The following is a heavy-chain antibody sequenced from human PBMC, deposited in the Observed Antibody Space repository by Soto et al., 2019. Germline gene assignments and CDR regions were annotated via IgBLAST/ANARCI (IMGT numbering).Heavy chain of an antibody. CDR2: INHSGST. J-gene: IGHJ5*02. Sequence: SETLSLTCAVYGGSFSSYYWSWIRQPPGKGLEWIGEINHSGSTNYNPSLKSRVTISVDTSKNQFSLKLSSVTAADTAVYYCARWGGYSNYRTPYNWFDPWGQGTLVTVS. CDR1: GGSFSSYY. CDR3: ARWGGYSNYRTPYNWFDP. V-gene: IGHV4-34*01. D-gene: IGHD4-4*01.